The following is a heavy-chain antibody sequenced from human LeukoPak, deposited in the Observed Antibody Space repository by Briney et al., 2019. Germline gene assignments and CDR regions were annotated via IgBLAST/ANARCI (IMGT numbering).Heavy chain of an antibody. V-gene: IGHV4-59*08. CDR1: GGSISSYY. CDR2: IYYSGST. J-gene: IGHJ5*02. CDR3: ARHSGTYYYDSSGYYPMYNWFDP. Sequence: SETLSLTCAVSGGSISSYYWSWIRQPPGKGLEWLGYIYYSGSTNYNPSLKSRVTISVDTSKNQFSLKLSSVTAADTAVYYCARHSGTYYYDSSGYYPMYNWFDPWGQGTLVTVSS. D-gene: IGHD3-22*01.